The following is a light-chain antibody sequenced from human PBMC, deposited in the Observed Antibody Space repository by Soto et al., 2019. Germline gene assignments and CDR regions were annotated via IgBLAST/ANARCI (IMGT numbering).Light chain of an antibody. CDR2: GVT. Sequence: QSVLAQPPSASGSPGQSVTISCTGTSSDVGAYTYVSWYQQHPGKAPKLMIYGVTERPSGVPDRFSGSKSGNTASLTVSGLQTEDEAYYYCSSYARSKHYVFGTGTKVTVL. V-gene: IGLV2-8*01. J-gene: IGLJ1*01. CDR3: SSYARSKHYV. CDR1: SSDVGAYTY.